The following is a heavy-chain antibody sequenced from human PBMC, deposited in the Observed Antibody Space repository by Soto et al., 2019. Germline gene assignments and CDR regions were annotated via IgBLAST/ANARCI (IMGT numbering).Heavy chain of an antibody. CDR1: GYTFTSYA. Sequence: GASVKVSCKASGYTFTSYAMHWVRQAPGQRLEWMGWINAGNGNTKYSQRFQGRVTITRDTSASTAYMELSSLRSEDTAVYYCARDGQKARFDPWGQGTLVTVSS. V-gene: IGHV1-3*01. CDR3: ARDGQKARFDP. CDR2: INAGNGNT. J-gene: IGHJ5*02.